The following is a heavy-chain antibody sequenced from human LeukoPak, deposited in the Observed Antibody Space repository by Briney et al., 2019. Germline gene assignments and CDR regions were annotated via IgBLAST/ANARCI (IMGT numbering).Heavy chain of an antibody. J-gene: IGHJ3*02. CDR1: GFAFSDYA. V-gene: IGHV3-15*01. Sequence: PGGSLRLSCTASGFAFSDYAMSWLRQPPGKGLEWVGRIKSKADGGTTDYAAHVKGRFTISRDDSKNTLYLQMNSLKTEDRAVYYCIRLWFGEFIWGQGTMVSVSS. CDR2: IKSKADGGTT. CDR3: IRLWFGEFI. D-gene: IGHD3-10*01.